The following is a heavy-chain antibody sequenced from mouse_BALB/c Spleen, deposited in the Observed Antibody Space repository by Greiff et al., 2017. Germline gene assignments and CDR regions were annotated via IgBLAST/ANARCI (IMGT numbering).Heavy chain of an antibody. CDR3: ARGTTVVEGVAY. V-gene: IGHV5-12-2*01. J-gene: IGHJ3*01. D-gene: IGHD1-1*01. CDR1: GFTFSSYT. CDR2: ISNGGGST. Sequence: EVQGVESGGGLVQPGGSLKLSCAASGFTFSSYTMSWVRQTPEKRLEWVAYISNGGGSTYYPDTVKGRFTISRDNAKNTLYLQMSSLKSEDTAMYYCARGTTVVEGVAYWGQGTLVTVSA.